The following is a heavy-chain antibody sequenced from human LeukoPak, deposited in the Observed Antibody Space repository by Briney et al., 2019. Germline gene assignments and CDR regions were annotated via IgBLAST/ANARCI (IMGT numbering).Heavy chain of an antibody. D-gene: IGHD6-6*01. Sequence: PSETLSLTCAVSGYSISSGYYWSWIRQPPGKGLEWIGSIYHSGSTYYNPSLKSRVTISVDTSKNQISLKLSSVTAADTAVYYCASHIAARAYYFDYWGQGTLVTVSS. V-gene: IGHV4-38-2*01. CDR1: GYSISSGYY. J-gene: IGHJ4*02. CDR2: IYHSGST. CDR3: ASHIAARAYYFDY.